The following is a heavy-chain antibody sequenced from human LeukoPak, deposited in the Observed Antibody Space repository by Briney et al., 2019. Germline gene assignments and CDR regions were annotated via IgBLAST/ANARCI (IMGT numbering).Heavy chain of an antibody. CDR2: ISDSGVYT. Sequence: GGSLRLSCAASGFTFSSYAMSWVRQAPGRGLEWVSSISDSGVYTNYADSVKGRLTISRDNSKNTLYLQMNSLTADDTAVYYCAKRSVISWYLDYWGQGTLVTVSS. CDR3: AKRSVISWYLDY. CDR1: GFTFSSYA. D-gene: IGHD2-15*01. V-gene: IGHV3-23*01. J-gene: IGHJ4*02.